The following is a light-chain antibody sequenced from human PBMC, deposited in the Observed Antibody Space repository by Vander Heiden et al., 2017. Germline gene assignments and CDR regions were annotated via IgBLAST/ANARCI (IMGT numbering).Light chain of an antibody. CDR1: QSVLSSSDDKNY. V-gene: IGKV4-1*01. Sequence: DIVMTQSPESLAVSLGERATINCKSSQSVLSSSDDKNYLAWYQQKPGQPPKLLIYWSSNREYGVPDRFSGRGYGTDFTLTSSSRQAEDVAVYYGQQEYRNNTFGQGTKVELK. J-gene: IGKJ2*01. CDR2: WSS. CDR3: QQEYRNNT.